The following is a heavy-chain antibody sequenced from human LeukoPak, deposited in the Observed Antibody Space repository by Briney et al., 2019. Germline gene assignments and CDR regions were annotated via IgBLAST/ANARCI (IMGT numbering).Heavy chain of an antibody. Sequence: GGSLRLSCAASGFTFSSYAMSWVRQAPGKGLKWVSAISGSGGSTYYADSVKGRFTISRDNSKNTLYLQMNSLRAEDTAVYYCAKARVYYDILTAKKYYFDYWGQGTLVTVSS. CDR1: GFTFSSYA. D-gene: IGHD3-9*01. CDR2: ISGSGGST. V-gene: IGHV3-23*01. CDR3: AKARVYYDILTAKKYYFDY. J-gene: IGHJ4*02.